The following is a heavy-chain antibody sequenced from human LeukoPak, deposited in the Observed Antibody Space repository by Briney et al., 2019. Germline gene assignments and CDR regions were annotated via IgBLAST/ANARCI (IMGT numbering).Heavy chain of an antibody. CDR1: RFTFSNYA. CDR3: AKAAIAVAVPFDY. Sequence: PGGSLRLSCAGSRFTFSNYAMSWVRQAPGKGLEWVSFISSDGSAYYGDSVKGRFMISRDNSKNTLYLQMNSLRAEDTAVYYCAKAAIAVAVPFDYWGQGTLVTVSS. D-gene: IGHD6-19*01. J-gene: IGHJ4*02. CDR2: ISSDGSA. V-gene: IGHV3-23*01.